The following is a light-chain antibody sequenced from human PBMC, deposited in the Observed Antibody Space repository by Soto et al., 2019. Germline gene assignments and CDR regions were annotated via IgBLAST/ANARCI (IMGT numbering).Light chain of an antibody. CDR1: QSISSW. V-gene: IGKV1-5*01. CDR3: QQLKSYPIT. J-gene: IGKJ5*01. CDR2: DAS. Sequence: DIQMTQSPSTLSASVGDRFTITCLASQSISSWLAWYQQKPGKAPKLLIYDASSLESGVPSRFSGSASGTEFTLTIISLQPEDFATYYCQQLKSYPITFGQGTRLEIK.